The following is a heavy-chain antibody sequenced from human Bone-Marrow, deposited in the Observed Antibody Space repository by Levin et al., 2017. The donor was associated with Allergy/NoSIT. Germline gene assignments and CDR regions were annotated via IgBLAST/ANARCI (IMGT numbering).Heavy chain of an antibody. CDR1: GFTFTGYY. D-gene: IGHD2-15*01. CDR2: INPNSGGT. J-gene: IGHJ4*02. V-gene: IGHV1-2*02. CDR3: ARGGSRLSD. Sequence: ASVKVSCKTSGFTFTGYYIHWVRQAPGQGLEWMGWINPNSGGTNYAEKFQGRVTLTRDTSISTAYMELSRLRSDDTAVFYCARGGSRLSDWGQGTLVTVSS.